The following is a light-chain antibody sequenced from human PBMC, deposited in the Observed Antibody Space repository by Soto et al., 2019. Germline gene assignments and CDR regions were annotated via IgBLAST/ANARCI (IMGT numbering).Light chain of an antibody. V-gene: IGKV1-5*01. CDR3: QQYDYYRK. CDR2: DVS. CDR1: QNVSTS. Sequence: GDSVTITCRASQNVSTSLAWYQHKPGEAPKLLMFDVSNLESGVPSRFSGSGSGTEFTLSISSLHSDDFATYYCQQYDYYRKFGQATKADI. J-gene: IGKJ1*01.